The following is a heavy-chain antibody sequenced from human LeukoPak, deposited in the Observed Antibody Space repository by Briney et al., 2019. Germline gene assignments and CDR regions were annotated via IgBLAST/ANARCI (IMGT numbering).Heavy chain of an antibody. CDR1: GYTFTSYD. J-gene: IGHJ4*02. CDR2: FDPEDGET. V-gene: IGHV1-24*01. CDR3: ATLRVTGTTFRSPADY. Sequence: VASVKVSCKASGYTFTSYDINWVRQAPGKGLEWMGGFDPEDGETIYAQKFQGRVTMTEDTSTDTAYMELSSLRSEDTAVYYCATLRVTGTTFRSPADYWGQGTLVTVSS. D-gene: IGHD1-7*01.